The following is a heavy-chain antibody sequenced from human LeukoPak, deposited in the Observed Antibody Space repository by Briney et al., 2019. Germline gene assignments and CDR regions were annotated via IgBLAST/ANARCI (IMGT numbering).Heavy chain of an antibody. CDR2: IWYDGSNK. CDR1: GFTFSSYG. J-gene: IGHJ4*02. CDR3: ARAPTSYYYFDY. V-gene: IGHV3-33*01. Sequence: GGSLRLSCAASGFTFSSYGMHWVRQAPGKGLEWVAVIWYDGSNKYYADSVKGRFTISRDNSKNTLYLQMNSLRAEDTAVYYCARAPTSYYYFDYWGQGTLVTVSA. D-gene: IGHD1-26*01.